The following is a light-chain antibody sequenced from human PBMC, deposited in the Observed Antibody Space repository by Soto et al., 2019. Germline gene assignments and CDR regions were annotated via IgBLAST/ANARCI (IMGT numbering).Light chain of an antibody. Sequence: EIVLTQSPATLSLSPGERATLSCRASQSVSSYLAWYQQKPGQAPRLLIYDASNRATDIPARFSGSGSGADVTLTISSLEAEDFAVYYCQQRKNWPLTFGGGTRVEIQ. CDR2: DAS. V-gene: IGKV3-11*01. CDR3: QQRKNWPLT. CDR1: QSVSSY. J-gene: IGKJ4*01.